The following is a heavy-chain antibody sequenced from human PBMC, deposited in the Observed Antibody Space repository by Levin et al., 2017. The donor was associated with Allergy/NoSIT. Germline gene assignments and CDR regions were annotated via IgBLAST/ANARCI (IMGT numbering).Heavy chain of an antibody. CDR1: GFTFSSYW. CDR2: IKPDGSET. D-gene: IGHD3-16*01. Sequence: GGSLRRSCAASGFTFSSYWVTWVRQAPGKGLEWVANIKPDGSETSYVDSVKGRFTISRDNARNSLYLQMNSLRVEDTAVYYCAREDYRSFDFWGQGTLVTVSS. CDR3: AREDYRSFDF. V-gene: IGHV3-7*01. J-gene: IGHJ4*02.